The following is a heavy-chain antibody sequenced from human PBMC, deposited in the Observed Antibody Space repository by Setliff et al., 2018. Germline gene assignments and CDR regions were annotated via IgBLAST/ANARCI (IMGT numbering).Heavy chain of an antibody. D-gene: IGHD5-12*01. CDR2: IYLGDSDT. CDR3: ARTLRYGGYLLAY. CDR1: GYNYW. V-gene: IGHV5-51*01. Sequence: GESLKISCKGSGYNYWIGWVRQMPGKGLEWMGIIYLGDSDTRYSPSFQGHVTISADKSTRTAYLQWNRLKASDTAIYYCARTLRYGGYLLAYWGQGTLVTSPQ. J-gene: IGHJ4*02.